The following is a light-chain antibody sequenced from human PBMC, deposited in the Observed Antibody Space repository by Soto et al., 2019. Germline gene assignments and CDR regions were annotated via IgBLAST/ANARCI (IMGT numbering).Light chain of an antibody. J-gene: IGLJ1*01. CDR2: QVT. V-gene: IGLV2-14*01. CDR3: TSYSSSSTFYV. CDR1: SSDVGGYNY. Sequence: QSALTQPASVSGSPGQSITISCTGTSSDVGGYNYVSWYQQHPGKAPKLMIYQVTNRPSGVSNRFSGSKSGNTASLTISGLQAEDEGDYYCTSYSSSSTFYVFGAGTKVTVL.